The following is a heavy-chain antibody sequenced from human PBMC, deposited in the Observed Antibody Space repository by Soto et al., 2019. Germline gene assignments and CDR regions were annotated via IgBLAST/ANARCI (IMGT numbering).Heavy chain of an antibody. CDR3: ARDFTRTRHCSSGNCYPRSD. J-gene: IGHJ4*02. CDR1: GGTFSTYG. D-gene: IGHD2-15*01. CDR2: ILPIFDTT. V-gene: IGHV1-69*01. Sequence: QVQLVQSGAEVKKLGSSVKVSCKASGGTFSTYGITWVRQAPGQGLEWMGRILPIFDTTIYAQKFQGRVTITADESTSTAYMEVSSLRFDATAVYYCARDFTRTRHCSSGNCYPRSDWGQGIPVTVGS.